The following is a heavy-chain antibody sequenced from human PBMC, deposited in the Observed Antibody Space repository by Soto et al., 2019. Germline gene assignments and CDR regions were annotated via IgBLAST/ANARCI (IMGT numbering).Heavy chain of an antibody. J-gene: IGHJ5*02. D-gene: IGHD1-26*01. V-gene: IGHV4-38-2*01. CDR3: ARVGGSFHGWFDP. CDR1: GYSISSGYY. CDR2: IYHSGST. Sequence: PWETLSLTCGVSGYSISSGYYWGWIRQPPGKGLEWIGGIYHSGSTYYNPSLKSRVTISVDTSKNQFSLKVTSVTAADTAVYYCARVGGSFHGWFDPWGQGALVTVSS.